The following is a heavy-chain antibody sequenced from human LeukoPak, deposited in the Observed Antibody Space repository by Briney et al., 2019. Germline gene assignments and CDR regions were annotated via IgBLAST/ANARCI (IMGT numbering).Heavy chain of an antibody. Sequence: ASVKVSCKASGYTFTGYYMHWVRQAPGQGLEWMGWINPNSGGTNYAQKFQGRVTMTRDTSISTAYMELSRLRSDDTAVYYCARNGYCSSTSCYSYYYYGMDVWGQGTTVTVSS. J-gene: IGHJ6*02. CDR2: INPNSGGT. CDR3: ARNGYCSSTSCYSYYYYGMDV. V-gene: IGHV1-2*02. D-gene: IGHD2-2*01. CDR1: GYTFTGYY.